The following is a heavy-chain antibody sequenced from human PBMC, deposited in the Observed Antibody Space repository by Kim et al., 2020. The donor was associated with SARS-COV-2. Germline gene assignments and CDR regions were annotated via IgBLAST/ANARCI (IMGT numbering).Heavy chain of an antibody. CDR1: GFTFSSYS. D-gene: IGHD2-8*01. Sequence: GGSLRLSCAASGFTFSSYSMNWVRQAPGKGLEWVSSISSSSSYIYYADSVKGRFTISRDNAKNSLYLQMNSLRAEDTAVYYCARGGGIVLMVYASLYYYYYYMDVWGKGTTVTVSS. V-gene: IGHV3-21*01. CDR3: ARGGGIVLMVYASLYYYYYYMDV. CDR2: ISSSSSYI. J-gene: IGHJ6*03.